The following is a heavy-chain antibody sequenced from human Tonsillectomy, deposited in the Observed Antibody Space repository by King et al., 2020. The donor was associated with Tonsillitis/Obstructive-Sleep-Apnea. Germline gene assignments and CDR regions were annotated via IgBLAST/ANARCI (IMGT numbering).Heavy chain of an antibody. CDR2: IKSKTVVGTT. CDR3: TTVRFPDP. D-gene: IGHD3-3*01. J-gene: IGHJ5*02. Sequence: QLVQSGGGLVKPGGSLRLSCAASRLILSNALISWVRQAPGRGLEWVGRIKSKTVVGTTDYAAPGKGRFTISRDDSKTTRYLQMNSLKTEDTAVYYCTTVRFPDPWGQGTLVTVSS. CDR1: RLILSNAL. V-gene: IGHV3-15*01.